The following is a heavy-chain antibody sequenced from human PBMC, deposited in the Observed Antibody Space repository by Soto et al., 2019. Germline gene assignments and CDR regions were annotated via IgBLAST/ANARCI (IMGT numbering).Heavy chain of an antibody. CDR2: ISAYNGNT. J-gene: IGHJ3*02. CDR1: GYTFTSYG. D-gene: IGHD3-22*01. V-gene: IGHV1-18*01. Sequence: QVQLVQSGAEVKKPGASVKVSCKASGYTFTSYGISWVRQAPGEGLEWMGWISAYNGNTNDAQKLQGRVTMTTDTSTSTAYMELRSLRSGDPAVYYWARDRKVVYDAFDIWGQGTMVTVSS. CDR3: ARDRKVVYDAFDI.